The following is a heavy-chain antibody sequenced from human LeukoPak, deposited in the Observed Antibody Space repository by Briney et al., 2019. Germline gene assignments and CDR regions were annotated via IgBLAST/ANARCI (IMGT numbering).Heavy chain of an antibody. V-gene: IGHV3-30-3*01. J-gene: IGHJ6*02. Sequence: QPGGSLRLSCAASGFTVSSNYMSWVRQAPGKGLEWVAVISYDGSNKYYADSVKGRFTISRDNSKNTLYLQMNSLRAEDTAVYYCARDQRLRTYYYYGMDVWGQGTTVTVSS. CDR1: GFTVSSNY. CDR3: ARDQRLRTYYYYGMDV. D-gene: IGHD4-17*01. CDR2: ISYDGSNK.